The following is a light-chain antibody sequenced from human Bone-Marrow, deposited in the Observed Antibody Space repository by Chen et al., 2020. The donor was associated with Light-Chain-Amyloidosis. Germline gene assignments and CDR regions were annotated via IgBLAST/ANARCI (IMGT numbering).Light chain of an antibody. Sequence: EIVLTQSPGTLSLSPGERATLSCRASQSVSSSYLAWYQQKPGQAPRLLIYATSRRAPGIPDRFSGSASGTDFTLTISRLEPEDFAVYYCQEYGSSPLYTFGQGTKLEIK. CDR2: ATS. CDR1: QSVSSSY. V-gene: IGKV3-20*01. CDR3: QEYGSSPLYT. J-gene: IGKJ2*01.